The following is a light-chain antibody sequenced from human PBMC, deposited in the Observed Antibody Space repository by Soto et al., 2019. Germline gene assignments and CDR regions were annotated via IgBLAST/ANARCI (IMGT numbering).Light chain of an antibody. CDR1: SSNIVAGYD. J-gene: IGLJ2*01. Sequence: QLVLTQPPSVSGAPGQRVTISCTGSSSNIVAGYDVHWYQQLPGTAPKLLIYGNTNRPSGVPDRFSGSRSGTSASLAITGLQAEDEADYYCSSYVGSLVVFGGGTQLTVL. CDR3: SSYVGSLVV. V-gene: IGLV1-40*01. CDR2: GNT.